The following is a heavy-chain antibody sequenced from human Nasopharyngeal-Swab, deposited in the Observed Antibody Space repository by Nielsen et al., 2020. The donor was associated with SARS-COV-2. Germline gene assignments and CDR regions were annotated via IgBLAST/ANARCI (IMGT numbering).Heavy chain of an antibody. CDR1: GGTFSSYA. J-gene: IGHJ4*02. CDR3: ARVRFRGPDY. CDR2: ISAYNGNT. V-gene: IGHV1-18*01. Sequence: VSVKVSCKASGGTFSSYAISWVRQAPGQGLEWMGWISAYNGNTNYAQKLQGRVTMTTDTSTSTAYMELRSLRSDDTAVYYCARVRFRGPDYWGQGTLVTVSS. D-gene: IGHD3-10*01.